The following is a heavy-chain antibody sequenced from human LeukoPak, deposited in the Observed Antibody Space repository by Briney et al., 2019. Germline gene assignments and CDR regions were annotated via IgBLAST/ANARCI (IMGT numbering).Heavy chain of an antibody. V-gene: IGHV1-2*02. CDR2: INPNSGGT. J-gene: IGHJ4*02. CDR3: ARDRYHGVCYELDY. D-gene: IGHD2-8*01. Sequence: ASVKVSCKTSGYTFTGYYMHWVRQAPGQGLEWMGWINPNSGGTNYAQKFQGRVTMTRDTSISTAYMELSRLRSDDTAVYYCARDRYHGVCYELDYWGQGTLVTVSS. CDR1: GYTFTGYY.